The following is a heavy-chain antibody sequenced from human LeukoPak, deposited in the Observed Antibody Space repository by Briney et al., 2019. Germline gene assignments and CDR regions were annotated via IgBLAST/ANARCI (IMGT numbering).Heavy chain of an antibody. Sequence: VASVKVSCKASGYTFTSYYMHWVRQAPGQGLEWMGIINPSGGSTSYAQKFQGRVTMTRDMSTRTVYMELSSLRSEDTAVYYCARDRGRSIVGATSNAFYIWGQGTMVTVSS. CDR2: INPSGGST. J-gene: IGHJ3*02. V-gene: IGHV1-46*01. CDR3: ARDRGRSIVGATSNAFYI. CDR1: GYTFTSYY. D-gene: IGHD1-26*01.